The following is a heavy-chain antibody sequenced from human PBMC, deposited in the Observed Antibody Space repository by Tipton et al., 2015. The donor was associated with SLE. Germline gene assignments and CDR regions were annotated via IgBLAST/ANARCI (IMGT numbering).Heavy chain of an antibody. J-gene: IGHJ4*02. CDR3: ARPKIAAAGRGVFDY. Sequence: TLSLTCAVYGGSFGNYYWSWIRQPPGKGLEWIGEINHSGSANYSPSLKSRVTISVDTSENQFSLKLSSVTAADTAVYYCARPKIAAAGRGVFDYWGQGTLVTVSS. D-gene: IGHD6-13*01. V-gene: IGHV4-34*01. CDR1: GGSFGNYY. CDR2: INHSGSA.